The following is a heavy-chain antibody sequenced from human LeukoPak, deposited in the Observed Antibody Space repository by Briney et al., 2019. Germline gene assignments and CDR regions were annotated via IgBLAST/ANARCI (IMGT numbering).Heavy chain of an antibody. CDR3: AKDVDIVVVPAADYFDY. CDR1: GFTFSSYA. D-gene: IGHD2-2*01. V-gene: IGHV3-30-3*01. J-gene: IGHJ4*02. Sequence: GGSLRLSCAASGFTFSSYAMHWVRQAPGKGLEWVAVISYDGSNKYYADSVKGRFTMSRDNSKNTLYLQMNSLRAEDTAVYYCAKDVDIVVVPAADYFDYWGQGTLVTVSS. CDR2: ISYDGSNK.